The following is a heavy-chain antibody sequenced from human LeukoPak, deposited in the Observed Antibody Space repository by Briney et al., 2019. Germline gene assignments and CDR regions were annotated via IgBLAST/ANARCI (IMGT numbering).Heavy chain of an antibody. Sequence: GRSLRLSCAASGFTFSSYGMHWVRQAPGKGLEWVAVISYDGSNKYYADSVKGRFTISRDNSKNTLYLQMNSLRAEDTAVYYCAKGRDSSGWYSARTYDYWGQGTLVTVSS. CDR3: AKGRDSSGWYSARTYDY. CDR2: ISYDGSNK. J-gene: IGHJ4*02. D-gene: IGHD6-19*01. CDR1: GFTFSSYG. V-gene: IGHV3-30*18.